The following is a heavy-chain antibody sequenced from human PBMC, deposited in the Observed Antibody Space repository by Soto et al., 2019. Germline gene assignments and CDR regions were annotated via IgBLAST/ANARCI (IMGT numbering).Heavy chain of an antibody. CDR2: INDRGSI. V-gene: IGHV4-34*01. Sequence: QVQLQQWGAGPLRPWETLSLTCGVSGGSFSGYYWAWIRQPPGKGLEWIGEINDRGSINYNPSLKSRISISVDTSKNPYPLNLRSVTAADTAVYYCARESHDILTGPPWVWYFDLWGRGTLVTVSS. D-gene: IGHD3-9*01. CDR3: ARESHDILTGPPWVWYFDL. J-gene: IGHJ2*01. CDR1: GGSFSGYY.